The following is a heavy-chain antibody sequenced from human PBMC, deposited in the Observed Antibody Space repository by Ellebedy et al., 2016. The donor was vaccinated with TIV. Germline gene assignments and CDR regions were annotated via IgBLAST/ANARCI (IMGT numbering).Heavy chain of an antibody. CDR1: GFTFDDYA. D-gene: IGHD6-6*01. V-gene: IGHV3-9*01. J-gene: IGHJ5*02. CDR3: AKGRIGGRQGSWFNP. CDR2: ISWNSGRI. Sequence: SLKISXVASGFTFDDYAMHWVRQAPGKGLEWVSGISWNSGRIGYADSVKGRFTISRDSSTNTLYLQMNSLRADDTAVYYCAKGRIGGRQGSWFNPWGQGTLVTVSS.